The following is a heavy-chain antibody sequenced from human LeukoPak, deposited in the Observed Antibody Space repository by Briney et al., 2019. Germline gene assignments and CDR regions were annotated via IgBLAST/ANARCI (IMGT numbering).Heavy chain of an antibody. Sequence: GASVKVSCKASGYTFTSYAMNWVRQAPGQGLEWMGWINTNTGNPTYAQGFTGRFVFSLDTSVSTAYLQISSLKAEDTAVYYCARGRSRGGPEAGFPWGQGTLVTVSS. CDR1: GYTFTSYA. V-gene: IGHV7-4-1*02. CDR2: INTNTGNP. CDR3: ARGRSRGGPEAGFP. J-gene: IGHJ5*02. D-gene: IGHD6-19*01.